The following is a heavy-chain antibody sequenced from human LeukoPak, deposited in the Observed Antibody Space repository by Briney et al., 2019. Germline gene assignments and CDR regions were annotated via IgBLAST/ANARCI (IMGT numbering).Heavy chain of an antibody. V-gene: IGHV4-4*07. CDR3: ARNYDDCFDY. CDR1: GGSISSYY. J-gene: IGHJ4*02. D-gene: IGHD1-7*01. Sequence: PSETLSLTCTVSGGSISSYYWSWIRQPARKGLEWIGRIYSSGSTNYNPSLKSRVTMSVDTSKNQFSLKPSSVTAADTAVYYCARNYDDCFDYWGQGTLVTVSS. CDR2: IYSSGST.